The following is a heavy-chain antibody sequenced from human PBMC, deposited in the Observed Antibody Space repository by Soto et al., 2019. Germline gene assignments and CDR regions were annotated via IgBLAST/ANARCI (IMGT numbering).Heavy chain of an antibody. CDR2: ISSSSSTI. CDR3: ARDRYDILTGYFTPGWFDP. D-gene: IGHD3-9*01. V-gene: IGHV3-48*01. Sequence: GGSLRLSCAASGFTFSSYSMNWVRQAPGKGLEWVSYISSSSSTIYYADSVKGRFTISRDNAKNSLYLQMNSLRAEDTAVYYCARDRYDILTGYFTPGWFDPWGQGTLVTVSS. CDR1: GFTFSSYS. J-gene: IGHJ5*02.